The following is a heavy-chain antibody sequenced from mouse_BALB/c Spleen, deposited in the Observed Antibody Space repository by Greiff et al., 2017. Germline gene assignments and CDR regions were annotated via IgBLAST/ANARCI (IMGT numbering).Heavy chain of an antibody. CDR2: IWSGGST. CDR3: ARNYRYDVLYAMDY. CDR1: GFSLTSYG. J-gene: IGHJ4*01. D-gene: IGHD2-14*01. V-gene: IGHV2-4-1*01. Sequence: VQLVESGPGLVQPSQSLSITCTVSGFSLTSYGVHWVRQSPGKGLEWLGVIWSGGSTDYNAAFISRLSISKDNSKSQVFFKMNSLQADDTAIYYCARNYRYDVLYAMDYWGQGTSVTVSS.